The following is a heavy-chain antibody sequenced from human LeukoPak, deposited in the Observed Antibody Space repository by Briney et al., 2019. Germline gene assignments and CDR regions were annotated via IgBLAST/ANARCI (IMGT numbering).Heavy chain of an antibody. CDR3: GGKNYAPKFQGRVTMTGNKSISTAYMELSRLRSDDTAVYYCARGRIAAAGLFRYYYYMDV. J-gene: IGHJ6*03. V-gene: IGHV1-2*02. Sequence: ASVKVSCKASGYTFTGYYMHWVRQAPGQGLEWMGWINPNSGGTNYAQKFQGRVTMTRDTSISTAYTELSRLWSDDTALYFCGGKNYAPKFQGRVTMTGNKSISTAYMELSRLRSDDTAVYYCARGRIAAAGLFRYYYYMDVWGKGTTVTISS. CDR2: INPNSGGT. D-gene: IGHD3-10*01. CDR1: GYTFTGYY.